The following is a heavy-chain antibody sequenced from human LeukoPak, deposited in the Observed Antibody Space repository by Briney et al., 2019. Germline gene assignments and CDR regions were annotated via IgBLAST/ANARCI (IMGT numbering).Heavy chain of an antibody. CDR1: GYTFTSYG. D-gene: IGHD2-2*01. V-gene: IGHV1-18*01. J-gene: IGHJ4*02. CDR2: ISAYNGNT. CDR3: ARDLFRRSSTSCYLH. Sequence: GASVKVSCKASGYTFTSYGISWVRQAPGQGLEWMGWISAYNGNTNYAQKLQGRVTMTTDTSTSTAYMELRSLRSDDTAVYYCARDLFRRSSTSCYLHWGQGTLVTVSS.